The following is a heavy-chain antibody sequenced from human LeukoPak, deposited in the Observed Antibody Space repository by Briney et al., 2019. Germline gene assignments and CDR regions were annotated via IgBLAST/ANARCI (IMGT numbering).Heavy chain of an antibody. J-gene: IGHJ4*02. V-gene: IGHV3-30*02. Sequence: GGSLRLSCAASGFTFSSYGMHWVRQGPGKGLEWVAFIHYDGSNNYYADSVKGRFTISRDNSKNTLYLQMNTLRADDTAVYYCAKDHGSSDWYYFDYWGQGTLVTVSS. D-gene: IGHD6-13*01. CDR3: AKDHGSSDWYYFDY. CDR1: GFTFSSYG. CDR2: IHYDGSNN.